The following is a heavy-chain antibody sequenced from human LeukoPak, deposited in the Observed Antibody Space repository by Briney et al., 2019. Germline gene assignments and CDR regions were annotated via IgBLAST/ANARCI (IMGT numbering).Heavy chain of an antibody. V-gene: IGHV3-23*01. J-gene: IGHJ5*02. CDR2: VSDIGNST. D-gene: IGHD6-19*01. CDR1: GFTFNDYA. Sequence: GGSLRLSCAASGFTFNDYAMSWVRQSPATGLEWVSAVSDIGNSTFYADALMGRFTISRDNSKNTLFLQMHDLRIDDTAVYYCAKGDSSGNWFDAWGQGTLVSVSS. CDR3: AKGDSSGNWFDA.